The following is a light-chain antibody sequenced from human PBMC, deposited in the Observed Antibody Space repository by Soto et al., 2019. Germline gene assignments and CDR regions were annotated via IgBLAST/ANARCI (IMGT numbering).Light chain of an antibody. Sequence: QSVLTQPPSASGTPGQRVTISCSGSSSNIGSNYVYWYQQFPGTTPKLLIFDDTQRASGVPDRVSGSKSGTSASLAISGLRSEDAADYYCSVWDTSLSGGAFGGGTKLTVL. CDR1: SSNIGSNY. CDR2: DDT. CDR3: SVWDTSLSGGA. V-gene: IGLV1-47*02. J-gene: IGLJ3*02.